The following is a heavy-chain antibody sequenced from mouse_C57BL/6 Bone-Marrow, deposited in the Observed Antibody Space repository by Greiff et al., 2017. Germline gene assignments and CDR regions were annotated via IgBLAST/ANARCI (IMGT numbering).Heavy chain of an antibody. CDR1: GFTFSSYA. V-gene: IGHV5-4*01. D-gene: IGHD1-1*01. Sequence: EVQRVESGVGLVKPGGSLKLSCAASGFTFSSYAMSWVRQTPEKRLEWVATISDGGSYTYYPDNVKGRFTISRDNAKNNLYLQMSHLKSEDTAMYYCARLGSPHFDYWGQGTTLTVSS. CDR3: ARLGSPHFDY. CDR2: ISDGGSYT. J-gene: IGHJ2*01.